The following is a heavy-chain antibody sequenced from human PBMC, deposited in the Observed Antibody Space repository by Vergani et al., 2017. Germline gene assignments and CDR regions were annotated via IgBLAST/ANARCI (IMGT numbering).Heavy chain of an antibody. D-gene: IGHD6-13*01. V-gene: IGHV3-23*01. Sequence: EVQLLESGGGLVQPGGSLRLSCAASGFTFSSYAMSWVRRAPGKGLEWVSAISGSGGSTYYADSVKGRFTISRDNAKNSLYLQMNSLRAEDTAVYYCASVNSSSFYWGQGTLVTVSS. CDR1: GFTFSSYA. J-gene: IGHJ4*02. CDR3: ASVNSSSFY. CDR2: ISGSGGST.